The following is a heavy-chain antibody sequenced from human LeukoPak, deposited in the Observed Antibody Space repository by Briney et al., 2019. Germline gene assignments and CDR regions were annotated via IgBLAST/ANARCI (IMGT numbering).Heavy chain of an antibody. Sequence: GGSLRLSCTASGFTFSSYSMNWVRQAPGKGLEWVSVIYSGGSTYYADSVKGRFTISRDNSKNTLYLQMNSLRAEDTAVYYCAREGDYVENYFDYWGQGTLVTVSS. CDR1: GFTFSSYS. CDR3: AREGDYVENYFDY. CDR2: IYSGGST. J-gene: IGHJ4*02. V-gene: IGHV3-53*01. D-gene: IGHD4-17*01.